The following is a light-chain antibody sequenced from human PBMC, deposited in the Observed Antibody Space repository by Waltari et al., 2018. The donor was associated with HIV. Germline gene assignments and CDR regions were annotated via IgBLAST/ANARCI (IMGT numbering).Light chain of an antibody. CDR3: SSYTSSSTRWV. Sequence: QSALTPPASVSGSPGQSITISCTGTSSYVGGYNSVSWYQHHPGKAPKRTIYEVRNLPSWVSNGFSGATSRNTASLTTSGLQAEEEADDYCSSYTSSSTRWVFGGGTKVTVL. V-gene: IGLV2-14*01. CDR2: EVR. J-gene: IGLJ3*02. CDR1: SSYVGGYNS.